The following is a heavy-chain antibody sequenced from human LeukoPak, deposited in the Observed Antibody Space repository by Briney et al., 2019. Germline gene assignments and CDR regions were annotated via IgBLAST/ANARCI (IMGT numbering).Heavy chain of an antibody. CDR3: ARHAAGRGF. J-gene: IGHJ4*02. D-gene: IGHD3-10*01. CDR2: IYYSGST. Sequence: PSETLSLTCTVSGVSISTYYWSWIRQPPGKGLEWIGCIYYSGSTNYNPSLKSRVTISVDTSKNQFSLKVSSVTAADTAVYYCARHAAGRGFWGQGTLVTVSS. CDR1: GVSISTYY. V-gene: IGHV4-59*01.